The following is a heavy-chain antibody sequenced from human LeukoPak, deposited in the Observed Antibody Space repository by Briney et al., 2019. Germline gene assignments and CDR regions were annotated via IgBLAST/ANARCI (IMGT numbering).Heavy chain of an antibody. CDR3: ARDAHIRMAFDV. Sequence: SETLSLTCTVSGGSISIYYWSWIRQPPGKELEWIGNIFHRGSTYYNPSLKSRVTISVDTSKNQFSVKLTSVTAADTAMYYCARDAHIRMAFDVWGQGTKVTVSS. CDR1: GGSISIYY. CDR2: IFHRGST. J-gene: IGHJ3*01. V-gene: IGHV4-59*12.